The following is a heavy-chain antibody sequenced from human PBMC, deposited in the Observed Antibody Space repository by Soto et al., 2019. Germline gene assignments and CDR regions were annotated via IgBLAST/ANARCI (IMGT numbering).Heavy chain of an antibody. J-gene: IGHJ3*02. CDR1: GYTFTSYG. CDR3: ARVLGSSGYRKKEALDI. Sequence: QVQLVQSGAEVKKPGASVKVSCKASGYTFTSYGISWVRQAPGQGLEWMGWISAYNGNTNYAQKLQGRDTMTTNASTGKAYVELRSLRSDDTAVYYWARVLGSSGYRKKEALDIWGQGTMVTVSS. V-gene: IGHV1-18*04. CDR2: ISAYNGNT. D-gene: IGHD3-22*01.